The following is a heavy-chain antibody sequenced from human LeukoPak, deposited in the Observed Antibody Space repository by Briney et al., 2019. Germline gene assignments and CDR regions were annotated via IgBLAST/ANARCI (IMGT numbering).Heavy chain of an antibody. Sequence: SVKVSCKASGGTFSTYGISWVRQAPGQGLESVGRIIPILGIAKYAQKFQGRVTITADKSTSTAYMELSRLTSEDTAVYYCAKVEDLYNYGMDVWGQGTTVIVSS. D-gene: IGHD3-16*01. CDR1: GGTFSTYG. CDR2: IIPILGIA. V-gene: IGHV1-69*04. J-gene: IGHJ6*02. CDR3: AKVEDLYNYGMDV.